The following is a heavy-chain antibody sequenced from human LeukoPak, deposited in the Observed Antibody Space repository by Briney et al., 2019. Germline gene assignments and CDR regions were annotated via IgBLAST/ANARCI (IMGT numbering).Heavy chain of an antibody. CDR1: GYTFTSYG. V-gene: IGHV1-18*01. CDR3: ARGSGFYGSYYFDY. CDR2: ISAYNGNT. Sequence: ASVKVSCKASGYTFTSYGISWVRQAPGQGLEWMGWISAYNGNTNYAQKLQGRVAMTTDTSTSTAYMELRSLRSDDTAVYYCARGSGFYGSYYFDYWGQGTLVTVSS. D-gene: IGHD2/OR15-2a*01. J-gene: IGHJ4*02.